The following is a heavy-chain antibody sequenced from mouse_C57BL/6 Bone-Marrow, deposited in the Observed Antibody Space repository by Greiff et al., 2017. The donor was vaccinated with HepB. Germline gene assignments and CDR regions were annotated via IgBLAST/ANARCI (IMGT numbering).Heavy chain of an antibody. CDR2: IYPRSGNT. J-gene: IGHJ1*03. V-gene: IGHV1-81*01. Sequence: LVESGAELARPGASVKLSCKASGYTFTSYGISWVKQRTGQGLEWIGEIYPRSGNTYYNEKFKGKATLTADKSSSTAYMELRSLTSEDSAVYFCARREYYYGSSFWYFDVWGTGTTVTVSS. CDR1: GYTFTSYG. CDR3: ARREYYYGSSFWYFDV. D-gene: IGHD1-1*01.